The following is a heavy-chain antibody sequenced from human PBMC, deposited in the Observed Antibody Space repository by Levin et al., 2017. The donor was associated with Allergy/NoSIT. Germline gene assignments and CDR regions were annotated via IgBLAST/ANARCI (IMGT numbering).Heavy chain of an antibody. J-gene: IGHJ4*02. Sequence: AGGSLRLSCAASGFTFSSYGMHWVRQAPGKGLEWVAVIWYDGSNKYYADSVKGRFTISRDNSKNTLYLQMNSLRAEDTAVYYCARDLRVGATTVDYWGQGTLVTVSS. CDR1: GFTFSSYG. CDR3: ARDLRVGATTVDY. D-gene: IGHD1-26*01. CDR2: IWYDGSNK. V-gene: IGHV3-33*01.